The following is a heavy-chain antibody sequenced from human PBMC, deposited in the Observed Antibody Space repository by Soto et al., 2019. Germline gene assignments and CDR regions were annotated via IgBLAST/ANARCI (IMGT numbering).Heavy chain of an antibody. CDR3: EAEMTFGKLSVV. Sequence: ASVKVSCKASGYTFTSYGISWVRQAPGQGLEWMGWISAYNGNTYSAQKLQDRLTITADESTSTVYVQLSSLRLDDTAVYYCEAEMTFGKLSVVWGQGTTVTVSS. D-gene: IGHD3-16*02. CDR1: GYTFTSYG. CDR2: ISAYNGNT. V-gene: IGHV1-18*01. J-gene: IGHJ6*02.